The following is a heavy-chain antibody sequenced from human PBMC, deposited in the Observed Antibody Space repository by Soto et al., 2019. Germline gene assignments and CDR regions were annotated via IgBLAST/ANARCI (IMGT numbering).Heavy chain of an antibody. D-gene: IGHD4-17*01. CDR2: IYSGGAT. V-gene: IGHV3-53*01. Sequence: EVQLVESGGNLIQPGGSLRLSCAASGFTVTNKYMTWVRQAPGKGLEWVSLIYSGGATSYADSVKGRFTISRDNSKDILYLQVNSLXAEXTAVYYCARVDYGDYGWYFDLWGRGTLVTVSS. CDR3: ARVDYGDYGWYFDL. J-gene: IGHJ2*01. CDR1: GFTVTNKY.